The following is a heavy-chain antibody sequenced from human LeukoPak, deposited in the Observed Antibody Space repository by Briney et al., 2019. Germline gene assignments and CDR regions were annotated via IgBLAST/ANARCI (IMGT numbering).Heavy chain of an antibody. CDR2: IIPIFGTA. V-gene: IGHV1-69*13. CDR3: ARGPMATNDVGFDY. D-gene: IGHD5-24*01. CDR1: GGTFSSYA. J-gene: IGHJ4*02. Sequence: SVKVSCKASGGTFSSYAISWVRQAPGQGLEWMGGIIPIFGTANYAQKFQGRVTITADESTSTAYMELGSLRSEDTAVYYCARGPMATNDVGFDYWGQGTLVTVSS.